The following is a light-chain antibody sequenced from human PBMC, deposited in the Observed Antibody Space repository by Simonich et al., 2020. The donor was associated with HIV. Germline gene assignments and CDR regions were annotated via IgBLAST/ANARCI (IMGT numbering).Light chain of an antibody. CDR2: VVT. J-gene: IGLJ2*01. CDR3: CSYAGSGTLI. Sequence: QSALTQPASVSGSPGQSITISCTGTSSDVGGYNYVSWYQQHPGKAPKLIIYVVTNRPSGVSNRFSGSKSGSTASLTISGLQAEDEADYYCCSYAGSGTLIFGGGTKLTVL. CDR1: SSDVGGYNY. V-gene: IGLV2-14*03.